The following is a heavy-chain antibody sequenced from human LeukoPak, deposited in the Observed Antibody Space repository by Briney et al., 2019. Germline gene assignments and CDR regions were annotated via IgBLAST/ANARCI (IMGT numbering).Heavy chain of an antibody. Sequence: GGSLRLSCAASGFTFSSYSMNWVRQAPGKGLEWVSYISSSSSTIYYADSVKGRFTISRDNSKNTLYLQMNSLRAEDTAVYYCAKSVQQLGAFGYWGQGTLVTVSS. CDR2: ISSSSSTI. V-gene: IGHV3-48*01. CDR1: GFTFSSYS. D-gene: IGHD6-13*01. CDR3: AKSVQQLGAFGY. J-gene: IGHJ4*02.